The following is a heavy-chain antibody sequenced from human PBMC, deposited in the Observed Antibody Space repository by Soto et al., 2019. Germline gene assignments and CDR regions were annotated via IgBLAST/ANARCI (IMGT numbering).Heavy chain of an antibody. V-gene: IGHV4-61*01. Sequence: PSDTLSLSCGFSGGSVNRDSHNLSWVRQPPGKGLEWIGYIYYTGSTNYNPSLKSRVTISLDTSRNQFSLKLSSVTAADTAVFYCAREYANSPEAFDVWGQGALGTV. CDR1: GGSVNRDSHN. CDR3: AREYANSPEAFDV. J-gene: IGHJ4*02. CDR2: IYYTGST. D-gene: IGHD2-2*01.